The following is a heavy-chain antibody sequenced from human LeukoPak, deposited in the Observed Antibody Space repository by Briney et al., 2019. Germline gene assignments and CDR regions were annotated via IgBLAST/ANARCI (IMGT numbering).Heavy chain of an antibody. CDR3: ARVVGSHGDDY. CDR2: INPNSGGT. CDR1: GYTFTGYY. V-gene: IGHV1-2*06. Sequence: ASVKVSCKASGYTFTGYYMHWVRQAPGQGPEWMGRINPNSGGTNYEQKFQGRVTMTRDTSMSTAYMELSRLRSDDTAVYYCARVVGSHGDDYWGQGTLVTVSS. D-gene: IGHD4-17*01. J-gene: IGHJ4*02.